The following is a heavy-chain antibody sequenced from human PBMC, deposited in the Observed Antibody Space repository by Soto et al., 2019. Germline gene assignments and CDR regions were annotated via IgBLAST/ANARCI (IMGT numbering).Heavy chain of an antibody. V-gene: IGHV3-15*01. CDR2: IKSKTDGGTT. J-gene: IGHJ3*02. CDR3: TTDLFDYIWGSYRLDAFDI. Sequence: EVQLVESGGGLVKPGGSLRLSCAASGFTFSNAWMSWVRQAPGKGLEWVGRIKSKTDGGTTDYAAPVTGRFTISRDDSKNTLYLQMNSLKTEDTAVYYCTTDLFDYIWGSYRLDAFDIWGQGTMVTVSS. D-gene: IGHD3-16*02. CDR1: GFTFSNAW.